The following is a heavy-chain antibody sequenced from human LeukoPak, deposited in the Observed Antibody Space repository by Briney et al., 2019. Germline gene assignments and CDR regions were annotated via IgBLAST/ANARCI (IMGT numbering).Heavy chain of an antibody. V-gene: IGHV3-30-3*01. CDR3: ARDPFPNCSGGSCYSYY. CDR2: ISYDGSNK. D-gene: IGHD2-15*01. Sequence: PGGSLRLSCAASGFTFSSYAMHWVRQAPGKGLEWVAVISYDGSNKCYADSVKGRFTISRDNSKNTLYLQMNSLRAEDTAVYYCARDPFPNCSGGSCYSYYWGQGTLVTVSS. J-gene: IGHJ4*02. CDR1: GFTFSSYA.